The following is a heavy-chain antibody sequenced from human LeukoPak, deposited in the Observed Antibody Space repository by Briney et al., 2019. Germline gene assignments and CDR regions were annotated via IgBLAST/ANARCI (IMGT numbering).Heavy chain of an antibody. J-gene: IGHJ5*02. D-gene: IGHD1/OR15-1a*01. CDR2: IYYSGST. V-gene: IGHV4-39*01. CDR1: GGSIRSSSYY. CDR3: ARKQAVRLRNWFDP. Sequence: SETLSLTCTVSGGSIRSSSYYWGWIRQPPGKGLEWIGSIYYSGSTYYNPSLKSRVTISVDTSKNQFSLKLSSVTAADTAVYYCARKQAVRLRNWFDPWGQGTLVTVSS.